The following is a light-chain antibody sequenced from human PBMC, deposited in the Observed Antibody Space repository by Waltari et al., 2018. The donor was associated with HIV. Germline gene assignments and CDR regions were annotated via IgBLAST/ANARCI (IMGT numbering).Light chain of an antibody. CDR2: RNN. V-gene: IGLV1-47*01. CDR3: AAWDDSLSGLV. J-gene: IGLJ3*02. CDR1: SSNIGSNY. Sequence: QSVLTQPPSASGTPGQRVTISCSGSSSNIGSNYVYWYQQLPGTAPKLLTYRNNQRPSGVPDRFSGSKSGTSASLAISGLLSEDEAEYYCAAWDDSLSGLVFGGGTKLTVL.